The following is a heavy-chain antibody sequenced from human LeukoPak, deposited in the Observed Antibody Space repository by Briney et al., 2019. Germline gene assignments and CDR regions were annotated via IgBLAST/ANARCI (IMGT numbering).Heavy chain of an antibody. D-gene: IGHD2-15*01. V-gene: IGHV3-33*01. CDR1: GFPFSSYG. Sequence: GGSLRLSCAASGFPFSSYGMHWVRQAPGKGLEWVAVIWYDGSNKNYADSVKGRFTMSRDNSKNTLYWQMDSLRAEDTAVYHCARSRGPDRYCRCGTCYFPDGYCDYWGQGSLVTVSS. J-gene: IGHJ4*02. CDR3: ARSRGPDRYCRCGTCYFPDGYCDY. CDR2: IWYDGSNK.